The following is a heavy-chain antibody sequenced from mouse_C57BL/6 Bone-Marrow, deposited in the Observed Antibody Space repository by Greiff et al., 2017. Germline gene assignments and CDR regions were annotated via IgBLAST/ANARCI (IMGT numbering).Heavy chain of an antibody. CDR1: GYAFSSSW. J-gene: IGHJ3*01. Sequence: VQLQQSGPELVKPGASVKISCKASGYAFSSSWMNWVKQRPGTGLEWIGRIYPGDGDTNYKGKFKGRATLAADKSASTAYMQLSSLTSEDSAVYFCARTDYYSSSPWFAYWGQGTLVTVSA. D-gene: IGHD1-1*01. V-gene: IGHV1-82*01. CDR2: IYPGDGDT. CDR3: ARTDYYSSSPWFAY.